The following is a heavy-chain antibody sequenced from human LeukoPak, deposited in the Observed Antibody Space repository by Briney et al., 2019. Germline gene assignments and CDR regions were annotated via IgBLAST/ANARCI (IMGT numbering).Heavy chain of an antibody. D-gene: IGHD6-19*01. CDR2: ISSSGSTI. Sequence: GGSLRLSCAASGFTFSSYDMAWVRQAPGKGLEWVSYISSSGSTIYYADSVKGRFTISRDNAKNSLYLQMNSLRAEDTAVYYCASGDSSGWSYYYGMDVWGQGTTVTVSS. J-gene: IGHJ6*02. V-gene: IGHV3-48*03. CDR3: ASGDSSGWSYYYGMDV. CDR1: GFTFSSYD.